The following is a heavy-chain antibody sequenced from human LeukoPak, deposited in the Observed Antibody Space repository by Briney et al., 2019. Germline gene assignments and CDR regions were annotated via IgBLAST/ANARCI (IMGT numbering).Heavy chain of an antibody. CDR3: ARDASYSSGWYPTYYYYYGMDV. D-gene: IGHD6-19*01. Sequence: GGSLRLSCAAPGFTFSIYWMHWVRQAPGKGLVWVSRINSDGSSTSYADSVKGRFTISRDNAKNTLYLQMNSLRAEDTAVYYCARDASYSSGWYPTYYYYYGMDVWGQGTTVTVSS. CDR2: INSDGSST. V-gene: IGHV3-74*01. CDR1: GFTFSIYW. J-gene: IGHJ6*02.